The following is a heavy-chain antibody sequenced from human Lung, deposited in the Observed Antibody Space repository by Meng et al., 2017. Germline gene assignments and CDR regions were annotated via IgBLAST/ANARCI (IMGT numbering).Heavy chain of an antibody. Sequence: QVQRVQSGAEVKKPGASVKGSCKASGYTFTSYGISWGRQAPGQGLEWMGWISAYSGNTNYAQKFQGRVTMTTDTSTSTAYMELRSLRSDDTAVYYCATEVGGGWFDPWGQGTLVTVSS. V-gene: IGHV1-18*01. D-gene: IGHD3-16*01. J-gene: IGHJ5*02. CDR3: ATEVGGGWFDP. CDR1: GYTFTSYG. CDR2: ISAYSGNT.